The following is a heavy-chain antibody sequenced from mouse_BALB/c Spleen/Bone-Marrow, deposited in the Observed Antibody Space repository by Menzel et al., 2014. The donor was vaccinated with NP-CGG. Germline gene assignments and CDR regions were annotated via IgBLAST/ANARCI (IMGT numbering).Heavy chain of an antibody. J-gene: IGHJ3*01. CDR2: INPNSRTI. CDR3: ARLGYYGGFAY. V-gene: IGHV4-1*02. D-gene: IGHD2-3*01. CDR1: GFDFSGFW. Sequence: EVQLQQSGGGLVQPGGSLKLSCAASGFDFSGFWMGWVRQAPGKGLEWIGEINPNSRTINYTPSLKDRFIISRYNAKNTLYLQMSKVRSEDTALYYCARLGYYGGFAYWGQGTLVTVSA.